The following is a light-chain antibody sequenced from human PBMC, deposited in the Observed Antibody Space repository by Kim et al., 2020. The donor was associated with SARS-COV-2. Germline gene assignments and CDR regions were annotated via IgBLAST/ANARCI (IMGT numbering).Light chain of an antibody. V-gene: IGLV2-8*01. CDR3: SSYAGSNEV. CDR2: EVS. J-gene: IGLJ2*01. CDR1: SSDVGGYNY. Sequence: PGSSATISCPGTSSDVGGYNYVAWYQQPPGKAPKLMIYEVSKRPSGVPDRFSGSKSGNTASLTVSGLQAEDEADYYCSSYAGSNEVFGGGTQLTVL.